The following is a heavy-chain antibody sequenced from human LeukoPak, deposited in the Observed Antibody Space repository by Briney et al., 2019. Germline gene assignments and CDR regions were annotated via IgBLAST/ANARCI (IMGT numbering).Heavy chain of an antibody. V-gene: IGHV4-4*07. J-gene: IGHJ6*03. Sequence: PSETLSLTCTVSGGSISSCYWSWVRQPAGKGLEWIGRIYTSGSTNYNPSLKSRVTMSVDTSKNQFSLKLSSVTAADTAVYYCARDPGGSSYYYYYMDVWGKGTTVTVSS. CDR3: ARDPGGSSYYYYYMDV. D-gene: IGHD2-2*01. CDR2: IYTSGST. CDR1: GGSISSCY.